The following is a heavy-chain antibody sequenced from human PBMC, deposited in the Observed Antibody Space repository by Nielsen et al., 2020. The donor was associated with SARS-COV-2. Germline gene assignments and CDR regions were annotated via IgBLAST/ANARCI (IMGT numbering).Heavy chain of an antibody. J-gene: IGHJ6*03. V-gene: IGHV3-30-3*01. D-gene: IGHD6-13*01. CDR1: GFTFSSYA. CDR2: ISYDGSNK. CDR3: ARAAAGYYYMGG. Sequence: GESLKISCAASGFTFSSYAMHWVRQAPGKGLEWVAVISYDGSNKYYADSVKGRFTISRDNSKNTLYLQMNSLRAEDTAVYYCARAAAGYYYMGGWGQRTTGTGSS.